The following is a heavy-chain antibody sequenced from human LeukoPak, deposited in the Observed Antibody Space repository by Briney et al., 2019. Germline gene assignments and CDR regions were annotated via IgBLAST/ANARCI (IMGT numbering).Heavy chain of an antibody. Sequence: GGSLRLSCAASGFTFSSYNMNWVRQAPGKGPEWVSSITSSSSYIYYADSVKGRFTISRDNAKNTLYLQMNSLRVEDTAVYYCAKIAETSGTYGQGFDYWGQGTLVTVSS. CDR1: GFTFSSYN. J-gene: IGHJ4*02. D-gene: IGHD1-26*01. CDR2: ITSSSSYI. CDR3: AKIAETSGTYGQGFDY. V-gene: IGHV3-21*04.